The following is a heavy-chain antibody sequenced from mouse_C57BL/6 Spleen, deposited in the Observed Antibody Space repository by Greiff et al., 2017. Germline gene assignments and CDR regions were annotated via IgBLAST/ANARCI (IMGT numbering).Heavy chain of an antibody. D-gene: IGHD4-1*01. V-gene: IGHV1-50*01. J-gene: IGHJ2*01. Sequence: QVQLQQPGAELVKPGASVKLSCKASGYTFTSYWMQWVKQRPGQGLEWIGGIDPSDSYTNYNQKFKGKATLTVDTSSSTAYMQLSSLTSEDSAVYYCARCSPNWDEYYFDYWGQGTTLTVSS. CDR3: ARCSPNWDEYYFDY. CDR1: GYTFTSYW. CDR2: IDPSDSYT.